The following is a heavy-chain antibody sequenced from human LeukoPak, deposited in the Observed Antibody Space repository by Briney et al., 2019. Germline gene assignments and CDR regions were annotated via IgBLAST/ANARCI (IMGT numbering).Heavy chain of an antibody. CDR3: ARGANGLIYMVRGVTYKWFDP. J-gene: IGHJ5*02. V-gene: IGHV1-69*05. D-gene: IGHD3-10*01. CDR1: ACSFTSYA. CDR2: INTIFGTA. Sequence: SVTLTLSSSACSFTSYALFWMWQAPAPGIERVGGINTIFGTANYAQKFQGRVTITTDESTSTAYMEVNSLRSEDTAVYYCARGANGLIYMVRGVTYKWFDPWGQGTLVTVSS.